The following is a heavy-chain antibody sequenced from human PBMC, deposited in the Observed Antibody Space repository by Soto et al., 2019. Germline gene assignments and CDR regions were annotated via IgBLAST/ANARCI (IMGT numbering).Heavy chain of an antibody. J-gene: IGHJ6*02. D-gene: IGHD3-10*01. V-gene: IGHV3-30-3*01. Sequence: GGSLRLSCAASGFTFSTYAMHWVRQAPGKGLEWVALTSYDGSDEYYADSVKGRFTISRDNSKNTLYLQMNSLRAEDTAVYYCARDSGTTLVRGIMEVWGHGTTVNVSS. CDR1: GFTFSTYA. CDR3: ARDSGTTLVRGIMEV. CDR2: TSYDGSDE.